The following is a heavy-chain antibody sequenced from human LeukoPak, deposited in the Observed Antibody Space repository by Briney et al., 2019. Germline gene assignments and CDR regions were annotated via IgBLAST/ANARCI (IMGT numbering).Heavy chain of an antibody. CDR3: ARDFWGAYRVDYFDC. Sequence: PGGSLRLSCAASGFTFSNYWISWVRRAPGKGLEWVANIKQDGSETYSVDSVRGRFTISRDNAKNSLYLQMNSLRAEDTAVYYCARDFWGAYRVDYFDCWGQGTLVTVSS. D-gene: IGHD3-3*01. CDR1: GFTFSNYW. J-gene: IGHJ4*02. V-gene: IGHV3-7*01. CDR2: IKQDGSET.